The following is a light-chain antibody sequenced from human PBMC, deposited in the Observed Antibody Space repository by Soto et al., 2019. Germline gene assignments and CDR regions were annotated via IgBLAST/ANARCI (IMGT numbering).Light chain of an antibody. CDR2: LNSDGSY. CDR1: SGHSSYA. V-gene: IGLV4-69*01. CDR3: QTWGTGIHV. J-gene: IGLJ1*01. Sequence: QSVLTQSPSASASLGASVKLTCTLSSGHSSYAIAWHQQQPEKGPRYLMKLNSDGSYNKGDGIPDRFSGSSSGAERYLTISSLQSEDEADYYCQTWGTGIHVFGTGTKVTVL.